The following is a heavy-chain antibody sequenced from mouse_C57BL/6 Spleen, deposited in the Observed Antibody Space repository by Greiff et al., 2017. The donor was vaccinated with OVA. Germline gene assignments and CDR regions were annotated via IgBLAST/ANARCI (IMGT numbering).Heavy chain of an antibody. CDR1: GYTFPDYY. D-gene: IGHD1-1*01. V-gene: IGHV1-26*01. J-gene: IGHJ2*01. CDR2: INPNNGGT. Sequence: VQLQQSGPELVKPGASVKISCKASGYTFPDYYMNWVKQSHGKSLEWIGDINPNNGGTSYNQKFKGKATLTVDTSSSTAYMELRSLTSEDSAVYYCARKGAYYYGLLDYWGQGTTLTVSS. CDR3: ARKGAYYYGLLDY.